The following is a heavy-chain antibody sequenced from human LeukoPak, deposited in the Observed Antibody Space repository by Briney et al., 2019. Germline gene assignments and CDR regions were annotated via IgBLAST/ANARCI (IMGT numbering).Heavy chain of an antibody. CDR2: INHSGST. D-gene: IGHD5-24*01. CDR3: ARHTGRRLPRGIFDY. CDR1: GGSFSGYY. J-gene: IGHJ4*02. Sequence: SETLSLTCAVYGGSFSGYYWSWIRQPPGEGLEWIGEINHSGSTNYNPSLKSRVTISVDTSKNQFSLKLSSVTAADTAVYYCARHTGRRLPRGIFDYWGQGTLVTISS. V-gene: IGHV4-34*01.